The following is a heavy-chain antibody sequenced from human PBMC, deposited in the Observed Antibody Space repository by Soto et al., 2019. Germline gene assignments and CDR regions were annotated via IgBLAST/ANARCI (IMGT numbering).Heavy chain of an antibody. D-gene: IGHD6-19*01. J-gene: IGHJ4*02. CDR3: AKGVSRSSGWNFDY. CDR1: GFTFSSYG. CDR2: ISYDGSNK. Sequence: QVQLVESGGGVVQPGRSLRLSCAASGFTFSSYGMHWVRQAPGKGLEWVAVISYDGSNKYYADSVKGRFTISRDNSKNTLYLQMNSLRAEDTAVYYSAKGVSRSSGWNFDYWGQGTLVTVSS. V-gene: IGHV3-30*18.